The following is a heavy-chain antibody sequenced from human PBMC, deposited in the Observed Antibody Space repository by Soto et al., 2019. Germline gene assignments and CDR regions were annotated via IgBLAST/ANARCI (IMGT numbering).Heavy chain of an antibody. CDR1: GFTFSRYW. CDR2: IKSDGSA. CDR3: AGDPVPEY. Sequence: GGSLRLSCAASGFTFSRYWMHWVRQAPGKGLVWVSLIKSDGSASYADSMKGRFTISRDNAKNTLYLQMNSLRVEDTAVYYCAGDPVPEYWGQGTLVTVSS. V-gene: IGHV3-74*01. J-gene: IGHJ4*02.